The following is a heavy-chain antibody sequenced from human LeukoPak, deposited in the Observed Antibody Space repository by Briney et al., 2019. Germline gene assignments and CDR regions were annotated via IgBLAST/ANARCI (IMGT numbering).Heavy chain of an antibody. V-gene: IGHV3-9*03. CDR3: AKVSAAGSFFDY. D-gene: IGHD6-13*01. J-gene: IGHJ4*02. Sequence: GGSLRLSCAASGFTFDDYAMHWVRQAPGKGLDWVSGISWNSGSIGYADSVKGRFTISRDNAKNSLYLQMNSLRAEDMALYYCAKVSAAGSFFDYWGQGTLVTVSS. CDR1: GFTFDDYA. CDR2: ISWNSGSI.